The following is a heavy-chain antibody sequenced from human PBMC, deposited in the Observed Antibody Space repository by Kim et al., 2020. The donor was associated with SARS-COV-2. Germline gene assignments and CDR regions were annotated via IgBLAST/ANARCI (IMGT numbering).Heavy chain of an antibody. D-gene: IGHD3-10*01. CDR3: ARDLGWFDP. V-gene: IGHV4-4*07. CDR2: T. Sequence: TDHHPPLRSRYPMSVDTSKNQFSLELSSVTAADTAVYYCARDLGWFDPWGQGTLVTVSS. J-gene: IGHJ5*02.